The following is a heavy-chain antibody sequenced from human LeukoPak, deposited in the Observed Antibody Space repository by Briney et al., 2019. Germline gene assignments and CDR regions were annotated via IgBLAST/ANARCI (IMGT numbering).Heavy chain of an antibody. CDR2: ISHSGST. V-gene: IGHV4-59*01. CDR1: GGSISSYY. J-gene: IGHJ4*02. CDR3: ARGGEAGLAD. D-gene: IGHD4-17*01. Sequence: SETLSLTCTVSGGSISSYYWSWIRQPPGKGVEWIGYISHSGSTNYNPSLKSRVTISVDTSKNQFSLNLSSVTAADTAVYYCARGGEAGLADWGQGTLVTVSS.